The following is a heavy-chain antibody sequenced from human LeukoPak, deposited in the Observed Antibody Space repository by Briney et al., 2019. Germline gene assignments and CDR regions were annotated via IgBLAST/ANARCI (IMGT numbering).Heavy chain of an antibody. D-gene: IGHD2-2*01. J-gene: IGHJ6*03. V-gene: IGHV1-3*01. CDR2: INAGNGNT. CDR1: GYTFTSYA. Sequence: GASVKVSCKASGYTFTSYAMHWVRQAPGQRLEWMGWINAGNGNTKYSQKFQGRVTITRDTSASTAYMELSSLRSEDTAVYYCARGAENVVPAASSTYYYYMDVWGKGTTVTVSS. CDR3: ARGAENVVPAASSTYYYYMDV.